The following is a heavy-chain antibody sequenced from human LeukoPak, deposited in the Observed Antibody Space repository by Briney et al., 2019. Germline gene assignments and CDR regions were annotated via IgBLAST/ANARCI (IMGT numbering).Heavy chain of an antibody. D-gene: IGHD2-15*01. V-gene: IGHV5-51*01. CDR1: GYSFTSSW. J-gene: IGHJ4*02. Sequence: GESLKISCKGSGYSFTSSWIGWVRQMPGKGLEWMGIIYPGDSDTRYSPSFQGQVTISADKSISTAYLQWSSLKASDTAMYYCARAGCSGGSCYYPLNYWGQGTLVTVSS. CDR3: ARAGCSGGSCYYPLNY. CDR2: IYPGDSDT.